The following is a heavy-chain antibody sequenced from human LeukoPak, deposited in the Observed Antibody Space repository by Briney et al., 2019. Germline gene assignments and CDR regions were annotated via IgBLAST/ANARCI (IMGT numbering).Heavy chain of an antibody. Sequence: SETLSLTCAVSGYSITNSNWWGWIRQPPGKGLEWIGDIFYSGSTHDNPSLKSRVTMSVDTSKNQFSLKVSSVTAVDTAVYYCARKVGTTFDYWGQGTLVTVPS. CDR2: IFYSGST. V-gene: IGHV4-28*01. J-gene: IGHJ4*02. D-gene: IGHD1-26*01. CDR3: ARKVGTTFDY. CDR1: GYSITNSNW.